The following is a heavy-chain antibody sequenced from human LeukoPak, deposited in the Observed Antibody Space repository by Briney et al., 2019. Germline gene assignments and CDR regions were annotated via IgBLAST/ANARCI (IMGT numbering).Heavy chain of an antibody. Sequence: SETLSLTCTVAGGSISSYYWSWMRQPPGKGLEWIGYIYYSGSTNYNPSIKSRATILVDTSKNQFSLKLSSVTAADTAVYYCARGRRRVIPDYWGQGTLVTVSS. CDR3: ARGRRRVIPDY. J-gene: IGHJ4*02. CDR1: GGSISSYY. D-gene: IGHD3-10*01. V-gene: IGHV4-59*12. CDR2: IYYSGST.